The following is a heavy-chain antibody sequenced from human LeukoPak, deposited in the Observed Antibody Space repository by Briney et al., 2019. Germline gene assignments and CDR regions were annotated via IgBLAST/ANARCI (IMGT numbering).Heavy chain of an antibody. CDR3: ARHDQYGSGSYWLYGMDV. CDR2: IDPSDSYT. J-gene: IGHJ6*02. D-gene: IGHD3-10*01. V-gene: IGHV5-10-1*01. Sequence: GESLKISCKGPGYSFTSYWISLVRQMPGKGLECMVRIDPSDSYTNYRPSFQGHVTISPEKSITPAYLQWCSLKASDTPMYHCARHDQYGSGSYWLYGMDVWGQGTTVSVSS. CDR1: GYSFTSYW.